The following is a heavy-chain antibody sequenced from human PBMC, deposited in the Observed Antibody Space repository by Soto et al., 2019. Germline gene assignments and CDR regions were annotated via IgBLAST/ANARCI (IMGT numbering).Heavy chain of an antibody. D-gene: IGHD2-2*01. CDR1: GGSISSYY. V-gene: IGHV4-59*12. CDR3: ARVISSRDEYFDY. J-gene: IGHJ4*02. Sequence: SETLSLTCTVSGGSISSYYWSWIRQPPGKGLEWIGYIYYSGSTNYNPSLKSRVTISVDTSKNQFPLNLTSVTAADTAVYYCARVISSRDEYFDYWGQGTVVTVSS. CDR2: IYYSGST.